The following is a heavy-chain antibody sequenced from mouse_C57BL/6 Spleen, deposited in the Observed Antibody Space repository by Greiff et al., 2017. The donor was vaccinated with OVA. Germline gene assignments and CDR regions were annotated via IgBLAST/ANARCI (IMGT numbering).Heavy chain of an antibody. J-gene: IGHJ2*01. CDR1: GYTFTGYW. CDR3: ARKTTVVATDYFDY. Sequence: QVQLKQSGAELMKPEASVKLSCKATGYTFTGYWIEWVKQRPGHGLEWIGEILPGSGSTNYNEKFKGKATFTADTSSNTAYMQLSSLTTEDSAIYYCARKTTVVATDYFDYWGQGTTLTVSS. D-gene: IGHD1-1*01. CDR2: ILPGSGST. V-gene: IGHV1-9*01.